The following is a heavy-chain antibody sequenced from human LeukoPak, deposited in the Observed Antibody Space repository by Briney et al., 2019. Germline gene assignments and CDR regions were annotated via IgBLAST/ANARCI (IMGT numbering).Heavy chain of an antibody. CDR2: ISWNSGSI. CDR1: GFTFDDYV. Sequence: GRSLRLSCAASGFTFDDYVMHWVRQPPGKGLEWVAGISWNSGSIDYADSVKGRFTVSRDNAKNSLYLQMNSLRVEDMALYYCAKDIGRHYYGYRIFDIWGQGTMVTVSS. D-gene: IGHD3-10*01. J-gene: IGHJ3*02. V-gene: IGHV3-9*03. CDR3: AKDIGRHYYGYRIFDI.